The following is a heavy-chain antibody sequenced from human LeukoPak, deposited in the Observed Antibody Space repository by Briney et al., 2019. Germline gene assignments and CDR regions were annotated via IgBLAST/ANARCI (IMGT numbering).Heavy chain of an antibody. CDR1: DGSISSYY. J-gene: IGHJ3*02. CDR3: ARVLYYYDSSGYYYDAFDI. D-gene: IGHD3-22*01. Sequence: KPSETLSLTCTVSDGSISSYYWSWIRQPPGKGLEWIGYIYYSGSTNYNPSLKSRVTISVDTSKNQFSLKLSSVTAADTAAYYCARVLYYYDSSGYYYDAFDIWGQGTMVTVSS. V-gene: IGHV4-59*01. CDR2: IYYSGST.